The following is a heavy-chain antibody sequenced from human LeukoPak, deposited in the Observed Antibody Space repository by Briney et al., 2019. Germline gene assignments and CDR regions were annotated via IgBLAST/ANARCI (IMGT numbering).Heavy chain of an antibody. Sequence: GGSLRLSCAASGFTFSSYAMNWVRQAPGKGLEWVSFISGSGDTTYYADSVKGRFTISRDNSKNTLYLQMNSLRAEDTAVYYCAKEQPFFDWLLSAYFDYWGQGTLVTVSS. CDR2: ISGSGDTT. D-gene: IGHD3-9*01. CDR3: AKEQPFFDWLLSAYFDY. V-gene: IGHV3-23*01. CDR1: GFTFSSYA. J-gene: IGHJ4*02.